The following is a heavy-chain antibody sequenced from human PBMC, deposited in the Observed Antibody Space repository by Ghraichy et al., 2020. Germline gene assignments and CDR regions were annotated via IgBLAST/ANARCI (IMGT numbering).Heavy chain of an antibody. D-gene: IGHD6-13*01. CDR1: GGSFSRFY. Sequence: SETLSLTCTVSGGSFSRFYWSWIRQPAGKGLERIGRIHTSGSSNYNPSLKSRVTMSVDTPKNQCYLDLSSVTAADTAVYYCAGVRGDGYYWFFDLWGRGTLVTVSS. J-gene: IGHJ2*01. CDR2: IHTSGSS. V-gene: IGHV4-4*07. CDR3: AGVRGDGYYWFFDL.